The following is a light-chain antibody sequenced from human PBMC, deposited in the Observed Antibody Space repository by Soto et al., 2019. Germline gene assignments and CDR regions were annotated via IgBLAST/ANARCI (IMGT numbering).Light chain of an antibody. CDR3: MQSIQLPIT. J-gene: IGKJ5*01. Sequence: EIVMTQSPLSLPVTPGEPASISCRSSQSLLHSNGYNYLDWYLQKPGQSPQLLIYLGSNRASGVPDRFSGSGSGTDFTLKISRVEAEDVGVYYCMQSIQLPITFGQGTRPAI. CDR1: QSLLHSNGYNY. V-gene: IGKV2-28*01. CDR2: LGS.